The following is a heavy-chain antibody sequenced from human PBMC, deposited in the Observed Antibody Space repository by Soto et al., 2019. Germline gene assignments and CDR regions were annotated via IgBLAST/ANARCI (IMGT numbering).Heavy chain of an antibody. J-gene: IGHJ5*02. CDR1: GFSFKDYY. CDR3: ARDMYPNYLNYFDL. Sequence: VGSLRFSCAASGFSFKDYYMTWMRQTPEKGLEWISTITSSGGNAYYAASVKGRVTISRDNAHNSLYLQMSGLRAEDTALYYCARDMYPNYLNYFDLWGQGTLVTVSS. V-gene: IGHV3-11*01. CDR2: ITSSGGNA. D-gene: IGHD2-8*01.